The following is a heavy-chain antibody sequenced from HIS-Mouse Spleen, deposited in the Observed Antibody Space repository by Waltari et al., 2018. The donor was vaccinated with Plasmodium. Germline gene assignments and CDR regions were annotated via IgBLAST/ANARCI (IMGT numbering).Heavy chain of an antibody. Sequence: QVQLVQSGAEVKKPGASVKVSCKAYGYTFTGYYMHWVRQAPGQGLEWMGCMNPKRCGQNHAQKFQGSVTSSRDTSISTAYMELSRLRSDDTAVYYCARSGSRYTSFDAFDIWGQGTMVTVSS. CDR1: GYTFTGYY. V-gene: IGHV1-2*01. D-gene: IGHD5-12*01. CDR2: MNPKRCGQ. J-gene: IGHJ3*02. CDR3: ARSGSRYTSFDAFDI.